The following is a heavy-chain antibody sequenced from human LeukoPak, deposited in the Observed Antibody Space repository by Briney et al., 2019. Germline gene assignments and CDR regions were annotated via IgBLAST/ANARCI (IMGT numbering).Heavy chain of an antibody. CDR3: AKLRGYYYDAMDV. Sequence: GGSLRLSCAASGFTFSSYSMSWVRQAPGKGLEWVSAISGSGGSTYYADSVKGRLTISRDNSKNTLYLQMNSLRAEDTAVYYCAKLRGYYYDAMDVWGQGTTVTVSS. J-gene: IGHJ6*02. V-gene: IGHV3-23*01. CDR1: GFTFSSYS. CDR2: ISGSGGST. D-gene: IGHD3-22*01.